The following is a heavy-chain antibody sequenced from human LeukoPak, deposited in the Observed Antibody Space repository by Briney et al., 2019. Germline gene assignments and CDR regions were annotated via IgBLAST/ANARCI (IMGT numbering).Heavy chain of an antibody. J-gene: IGHJ6*03. Sequence: SETLSLTCAVSGYSISSGYYWGWIRQPPGKGLEWIGSIYHSGSTYYNPSPKSRVTISVDTSKNQFSLKLSSVTAADTAVYYCASLADCTNGVCSNDYYYMDVWGKGTTVTVSS. V-gene: IGHV4-38-2*01. CDR2: IYHSGST. CDR1: GYSISSGYY. CDR3: ASLADCTNGVCSNDYYYMDV. D-gene: IGHD2-8*01.